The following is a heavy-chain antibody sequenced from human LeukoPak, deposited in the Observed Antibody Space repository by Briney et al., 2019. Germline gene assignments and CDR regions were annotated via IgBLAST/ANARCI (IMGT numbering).Heavy chain of an antibody. Sequence: GGSLRLSCAASGFTLSNYHMGWIRQAPGKGLEWVSAISGSGGSTYYADSVKGRFTISRDNSKNTLYLQMNSLRAEDTAAYYCAKSRGVGYGSGSQPPLWGQGTLVTVSS. D-gene: IGHD3-10*01. J-gene: IGHJ4*02. CDR3: AKSRGVGYGSGSQPPL. V-gene: IGHV3-23*01. CDR2: ISGSGGST. CDR1: GFTLSNYH.